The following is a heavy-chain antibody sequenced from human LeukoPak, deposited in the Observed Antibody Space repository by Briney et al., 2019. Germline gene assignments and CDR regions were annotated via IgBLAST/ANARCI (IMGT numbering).Heavy chain of an antibody. CDR3: ARVLEGYYYYMDV. CDR1: GGSFSGYY. Sequence: PSETLSLTCAVYGGSFSGYYWSWIRQPAGKGLEWIGRIYSTGSTNYNPSLKSRVTMSLDSPKNQFSLKLSSVTAADTAVYYCARVLEGYYYYMDVWGKGTTVTISS. J-gene: IGHJ6*03. D-gene: IGHD1-1*01. CDR2: IYSTGST. V-gene: IGHV4-59*10.